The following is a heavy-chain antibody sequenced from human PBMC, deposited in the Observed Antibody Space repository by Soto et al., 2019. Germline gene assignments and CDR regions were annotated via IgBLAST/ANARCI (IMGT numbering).Heavy chain of an antibody. Sequence: LSLTCAVSGYSISSGYYWGWIRQPPGKGLEWIGSIYHSGSTYYNPSLKSRVTISVDTSKNQFSLKLSSVTAADTAVYYCARDKRFLEWLPAVDGMDVWGQGTTVTVSS. CDR1: GYSISSGYY. D-gene: IGHD3-3*01. J-gene: IGHJ6*02. V-gene: IGHV4-38-2*02. CDR3: ARDKRFLEWLPAVDGMDV. CDR2: IYHSGST.